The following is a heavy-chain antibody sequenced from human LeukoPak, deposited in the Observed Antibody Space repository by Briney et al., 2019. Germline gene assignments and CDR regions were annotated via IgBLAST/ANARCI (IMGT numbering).Heavy chain of an antibody. Sequence: PSETLSLTCAVYGGSFSGYYWGWIRQPPGKGLEWIGEINHSGSTNYNPSLKSRVTISVDTSKNQFSLKLSSVTAADTAVYYCARVYYYDSSGYFPFAFDIWGQGTMVTVSS. J-gene: IGHJ3*02. D-gene: IGHD3-22*01. CDR3: ARVYYYDSSGYFPFAFDI. CDR2: INHSGST. V-gene: IGHV4-34*01. CDR1: GGSFSGYY.